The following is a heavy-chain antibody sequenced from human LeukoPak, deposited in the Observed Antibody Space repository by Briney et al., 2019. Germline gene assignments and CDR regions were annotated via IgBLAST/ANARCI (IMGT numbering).Heavy chain of an antibody. Sequence: QPGGSLRLSCAASGFIFTDHAMNWVRQAPGKGLEWVSVISGSGDKTNYADSVKGRFTISRDNSKDTLYLQMNGLRAEDTAVYFCAKQSAGSAAWYSLHYDFWGQGTLVTVSS. D-gene: IGHD6-13*01. V-gene: IGHV3-23*01. J-gene: IGHJ4*02. CDR3: AKQSAGSAAWYSLHYDF. CDR2: ISGSGDKT. CDR1: GFIFTDHA.